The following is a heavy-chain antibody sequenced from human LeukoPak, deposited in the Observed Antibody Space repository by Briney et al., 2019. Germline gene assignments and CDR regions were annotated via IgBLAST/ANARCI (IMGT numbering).Heavy chain of an antibody. V-gene: IGHV3-30*02. J-gene: IGHJ4*02. Sequence: GGSLRLSCAASGFTFSSYAMSWVRQAPGKGLEWVAFIRYDGSNKYYADSVKGRFTISRDNSKNTLYLQMNSLRAEDTAVYYCAKPSTHDYGDYKGGFDYWGQGTLVTVSS. CDR2: IRYDGSNK. CDR1: GFTFSSYA. D-gene: IGHD4-17*01. CDR3: AKPSTHDYGDYKGGFDY.